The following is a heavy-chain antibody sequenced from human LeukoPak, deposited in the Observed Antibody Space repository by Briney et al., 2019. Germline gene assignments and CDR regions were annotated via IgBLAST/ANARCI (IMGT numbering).Heavy chain of an antibody. J-gene: IGHJ4*02. D-gene: IGHD6-19*01. CDR2: IYYSGST. CDR1: GGSISSYY. Sequence: PSETLSLTCTVSGGSISSYYWSWIRQPPGKGLEWIGYIYYSGSTNYDPSLKSRVTISVDTSKNQFSLKLSSVTAADTAVYYCARVSMGESIAVAEGQFDYWGQGTLVTVSS. CDR3: ARVSMGESIAVAEGQFDY. V-gene: IGHV4-59*01.